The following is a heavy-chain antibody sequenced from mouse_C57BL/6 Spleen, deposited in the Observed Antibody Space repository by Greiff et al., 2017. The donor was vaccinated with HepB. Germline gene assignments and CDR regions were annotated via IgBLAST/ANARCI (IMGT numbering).Heavy chain of an antibody. V-gene: IGHV1-22*01. CDR3: ARYQETLWYFDV. CDR2: INPNNGGT. J-gene: IGHJ1*03. Sequence: EVQLQQSGPELVKPGASVKMSCKASGYTFTDYNMHWVKQSHGKSLEWIGYINPNNGGTSYNQKFKGKATLTVNKSSSTAYMELRSLTSEDSAVYYCARYQETLWYFDVWGTGTTVTVSS. CDR1: GYTFTDYN.